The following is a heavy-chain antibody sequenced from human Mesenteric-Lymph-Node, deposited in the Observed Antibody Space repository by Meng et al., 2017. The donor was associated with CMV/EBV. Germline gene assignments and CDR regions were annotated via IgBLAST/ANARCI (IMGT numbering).Heavy chain of an antibody. CDR3: TTLRSSTSQAVP. J-gene: IGHJ5*02. V-gene: IGHV3-73*01. Sequence: SGFTFSGSAMPWVRQASGKGLEWVGRIRSKANSYATAYAASVKGRFTISRDDSKNTAYLQMNSLKTEDTAVYYCTTLRSSTSQAVPWGQGTLVTVSS. CDR1: GFTFSGSA. D-gene: IGHD2-2*01. CDR2: IRSKANSYAT.